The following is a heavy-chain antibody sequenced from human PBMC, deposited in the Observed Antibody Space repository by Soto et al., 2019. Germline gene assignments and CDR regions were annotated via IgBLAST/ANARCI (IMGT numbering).Heavy chain of an antibody. V-gene: IGHV1-3*01. CDR1: GYTFTSYA. J-gene: IGHJ4*02. D-gene: IGHD1-26*01. Sequence: QVQLVQSGAEVKKPEASVKVSCKASGYTFTSYAMHWVRQAPGQRLEWMGWINAGNGNTKYSQKFQGRVTITRDTSASTAYMELSSLRSEDTAVYYCARAIVGATTVSDYWGQGTLVTVSS. CDR2: INAGNGNT. CDR3: ARAIVGATTVSDY.